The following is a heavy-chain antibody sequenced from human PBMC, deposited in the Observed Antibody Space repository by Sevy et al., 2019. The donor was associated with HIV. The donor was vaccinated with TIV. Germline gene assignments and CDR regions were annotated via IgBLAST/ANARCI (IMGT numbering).Heavy chain of an antibody. CDR3: ARTTVTTYWYFDL. CDR1: GFTVSSNY. CDR2: IYSGGST. D-gene: IGHD4-17*01. Sequence: GGSLRLSCAASGFTVSSNYMSWVRQAPGKGLEWVSVIYSGGSTYYADSVKGRFTISRDNSKNTLYLQMNSLRAEDTAVYYCARTTVTTYWYFDLWGRCTLVTVSS. J-gene: IGHJ2*01. V-gene: IGHV3-53*01.